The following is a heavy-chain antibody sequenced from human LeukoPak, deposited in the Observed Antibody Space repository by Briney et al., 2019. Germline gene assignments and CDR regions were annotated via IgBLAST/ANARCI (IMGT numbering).Heavy chain of an antibody. Sequence: ASVKVSCKASGGTFSSYAISWVRQAPGQGLEWVGWISAYNGNTNYAQKLQGRVTMTTDTSTSTAYMELRSLRSDDTAVYYCARDFWSGYYLTVNWFDPWGQGTLVTVSS. CDR1: GGTFSSYA. J-gene: IGHJ5*02. CDR3: ARDFWSGYYLTVNWFDP. CDR2: ISAYNGNT. D-gene: IGHD3-3*01. V-gene: IGHV1-18*01.